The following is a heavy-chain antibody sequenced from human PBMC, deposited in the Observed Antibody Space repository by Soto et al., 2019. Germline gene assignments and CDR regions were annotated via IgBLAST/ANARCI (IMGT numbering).Heavy chain of an antibody. CDR2: INHSGST. D-gene: IGHD3-10*01. Sequence: SETLSLTCAVYGGSFSGYYWSWIRQPPGKGLEWIGEINHSGSTNYNPSLKSRVTISVDTSKNQFSLKLSSVTAADTAVYYCARGGTMVRRRYYYMDVWGKGTTVTVSS. CDR1: GGSFSGYY. CDR3: ARGGTMVRRRYYYMDV. J-gene: IGHJ6*03. V-gene: IGHV4-34*01.